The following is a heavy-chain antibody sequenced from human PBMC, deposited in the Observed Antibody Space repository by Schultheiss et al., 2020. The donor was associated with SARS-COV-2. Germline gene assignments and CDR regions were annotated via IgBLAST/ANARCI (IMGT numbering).Heavy chain of an antibody. Sequence: GGSLRLSCAASGFTFSNAWMSWVRQAPGKGLEWVSAISGGGRSTYYADSVKGRFTISRDNSKNTLYLQMNSLRAEDTAVYYCARDRSDGYNIFDYWGQGTLVTVSS. J-gene: IGHJ4*02. V-gene: IGHV3-23*01. CDR2: ISGGGRST. D-gene: IGHD5-24*01. CDR3: ARDRSDGYNIFDY. CDR1: GFTFSNAW.